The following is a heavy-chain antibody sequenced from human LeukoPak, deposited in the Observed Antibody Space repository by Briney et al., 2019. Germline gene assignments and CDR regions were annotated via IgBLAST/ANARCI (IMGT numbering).Heavy chain of an antibody. CDR3: ARRRDCSSTSCYFFREYYYYMDV. J-gene: IGHJ6*03. V-gene: IGHV4-34*01. Sequence: SETLSLTCAVYGGSFSGYYWSWIRQPPGKGLEWIGEINHSGSTNYNPSLKSRVTISVDTSKNQFSLKLSSVTAADPAVYYCARRRDCSSTSCYFFREYYYYMDVWGKGTTVTISS. D-gene: IGHD2-2*01. CDR1: GGSFSGYY. CDR2: INHSGST.